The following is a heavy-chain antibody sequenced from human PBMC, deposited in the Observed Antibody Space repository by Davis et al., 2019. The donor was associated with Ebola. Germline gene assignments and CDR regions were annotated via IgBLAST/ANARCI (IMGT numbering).Heavy chain of an antibody. CDR3: ASQTVTTGWFDP. CDR2: IYHSGST. Sequence: SETLSLTCTVSGYSISSGYYWGWIRQPPGKGLEWIGSIYHSGSTYYNPSLKSRVTISVDTSKNQFSLKLSSVTAADTAVYYCASQTVTTGWFDPWGQGTLVTVSS. J-gene: IGHJ5*02. D-gene: IGHD4-17*01. CDR1: GYSISSGYY. V-gene: IGHV4-38-2*02.